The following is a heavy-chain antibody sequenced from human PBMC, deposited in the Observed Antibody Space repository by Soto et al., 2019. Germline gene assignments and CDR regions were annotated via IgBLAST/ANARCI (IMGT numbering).Heavy chain of an antibody. CDR1: GGSISSGGYS. J-gene: IGHJ5*02. V-gene: IGHV4-30-2*01. Sequence: SETLSLTCAVSGGSISSGGYSWSWIRQQPGKGLEWIGYIYHSGSTYYTPSLKSRVTISVDRSKNQFSLKLSSVTAADTAVYYCARVGYCSGGSCYPGFKWFDPWGQGTLVTVSS. D-gene: IGHD2-15*01. CDR2: IYHSGST. CDR3: ARVGYCSGGSCYPGFKWFDP.